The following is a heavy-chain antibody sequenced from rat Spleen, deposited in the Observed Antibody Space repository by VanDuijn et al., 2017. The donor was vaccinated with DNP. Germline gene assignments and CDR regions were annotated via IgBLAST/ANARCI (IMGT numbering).Heavy chain of an antibody. CDR3: ATLAEMIMPPFAY. Sequence: EVQLVESGGGLVQPGRSLKLSCAASGFTFSDYNMAWVRQAPRKGLEWVATISYDGSSTNYRDSVKGRFTISRDNAKSTLYLQMDSLRSEDTATYYCATLAEMIMPPFAYWGQGTLVTVSS. CDR1: GFTFSDYN. V-gene: IGHV5-7*01. CDR2: ISYDGSST. D-gene: IGHD3-1*01. J-gene: IGHJ3*01.